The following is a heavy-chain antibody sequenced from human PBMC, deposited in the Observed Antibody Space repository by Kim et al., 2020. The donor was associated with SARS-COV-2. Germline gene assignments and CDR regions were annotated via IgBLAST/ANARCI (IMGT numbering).Heavy chain of an antibody. J-gene: IGHJ4*02. CDR3: ARDSDYYDSSGYRGFVDY. CDR1: GYTFTSYY. V-gene: IGHV1-46*01. Sequence: ASVKVSCKASGYTFTSYYMHWVRQAPGQGLEWMGIINPSGGSTSYAQKFQGRVTMTRDTSTSTVYMELSSLRSEDTAVYYCARDSDYYDSSGYRGFVDYWGQGTLVTVSS. CDR2: INPSGGST. D-gene: IGHD3-22*01.